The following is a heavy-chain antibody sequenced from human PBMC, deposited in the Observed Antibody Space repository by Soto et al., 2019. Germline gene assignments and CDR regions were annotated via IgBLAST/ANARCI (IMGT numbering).Heavy chain of an antibody. CDR3: AREGAVAGTAPYYYYGMDV. V-gene: IGHV4-59*01. J-gene: IGHJ6*02. CDR2: MYKTGST. CDR1: GGSMSSYY. D-gene: IGHD6-19*01. Sequence: SETLSLTCTASGGSMSSYYWNWIRQPPGKGLEWTGYMYKTGSTVYNPSFKSRVTISVDTSKNQFSLKLNSVTAADTAVYYCAREGAVAGTAPYYYYGMDVWGQGTTVTVSS.